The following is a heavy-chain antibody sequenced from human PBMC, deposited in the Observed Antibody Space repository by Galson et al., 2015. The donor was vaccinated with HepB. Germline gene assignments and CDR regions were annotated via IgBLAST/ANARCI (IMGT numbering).Heavy chain of an antibody. CDR3: ASPDYPDAFDI. Sequence: SLRLSCAASGFTFSSYAMHWVRQAPGKGLEWVAVISYDGSNKYYADSVKGRFTISRDNSKNTLYLQMNSLRAEDTAVYYCASPDYPDAFDIWGQGTMVTVSS. V-gene: IGHV3-30-3*01. CDR2: ISYDGSNK. D-gene: IGHD4-11*01. CDR1: GFTFSSYA. J-gene: IGHJ3*02.